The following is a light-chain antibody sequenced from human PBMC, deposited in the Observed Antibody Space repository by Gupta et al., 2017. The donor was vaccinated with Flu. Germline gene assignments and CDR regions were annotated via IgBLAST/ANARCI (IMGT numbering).Light chain of an antibody. CDR2: AAS. Sequence: DIKMTQSPSSPSASVGDRVTITCRASQNISTYINWYQQKPGKAPKLLISAASSLHSGVPSRFTGSGSGTDFTLSISRLQPEDFATYYCQQSYSALCSFGQGTKVEIK. V-gene: IGKV1-39*01. CDR1: QNISTY. J-gene: IGKJ2*04. CDR3: QQSYSALCS.